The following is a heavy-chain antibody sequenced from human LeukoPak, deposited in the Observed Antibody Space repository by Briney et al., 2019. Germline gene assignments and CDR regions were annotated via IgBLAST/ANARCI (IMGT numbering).Heavy chain of an antibody. CDR2: IWYDGSNE. Sequence: GGSLRLSCTASGFSINSYGMHWVRQAPGKGLEWVAVIWYDGSNENYADSVKGRFTISRDNSKNTLYLQMNSLRAEDTAVYYCAKDYYDSSGYHGSAGYFDYWGQGALVTVSS. CDR3: AKDYYDSSGYHGSAGYFDY. CDR1: GFSINSYG. J-gene: IGHJ4*02. D-gene: IGHD3-22*01. V-gene: IGHV3-33*06.